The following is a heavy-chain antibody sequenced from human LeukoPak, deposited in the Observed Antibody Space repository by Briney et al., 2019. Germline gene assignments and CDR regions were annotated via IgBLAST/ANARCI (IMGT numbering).Heavy chain of an antibody. D-gene: IGHD5-24*01. J-gene: IGHJ4*02. CDR2: IYPSGAT. CDR3: ARERTSGDVYNFYYFDF. CDR1: GASVSSGGNY. V-gene: IGHV4-61*02. Sequence: PSQTLSLTCSVSGASVSSGGNYWSWIRQPAGKGLEWIGRIYPSGATSYNPSLKSGVAISLDTSKNLFSLNLTSVIAADTATYYCARERTSGDVYNFYYFDFWGQGFLVTLSS.